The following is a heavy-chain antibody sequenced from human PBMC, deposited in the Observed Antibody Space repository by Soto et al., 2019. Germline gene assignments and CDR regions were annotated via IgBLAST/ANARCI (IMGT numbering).Heavy chain of an antibody. D-gene: IGHD1-26*01. CDR1: GGSINTYY. CDR2: IYYSGNT. CDR3: ARGRPWELYDY. J-gene: IGHJ4*02. V-gene: IGHV4-59*12. Sequence: QVQLQESGPGLVKPSETLSLTCTVSGGSINTYYWSWIRQPPGKGLEWIGYIYYSGNTNYNPSLKSRVPISVDTSRNQFSLRLDSMTAADTAVYYCARGRPWELYDYWGQGTLVTVSS.